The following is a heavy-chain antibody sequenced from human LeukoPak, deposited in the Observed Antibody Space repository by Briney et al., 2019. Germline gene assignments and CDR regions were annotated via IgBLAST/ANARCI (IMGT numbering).Heavy chain of an antibody. CDR1: GYTFTDYY. CDR3: TRRDGYKVDY. V-gene: IGHV1-2*06. J-gene: IGHJ4*02. D-gene: IGHD5-24*01. CDR2: INPNSGGT. Sequence: ASVKVSCKAPGYTFTDYYMHWVRQAPGQGLEWMGRINPNSGGTNYAQKFQGRVTMTRDTSISTAYMELSRLTSDDTAVYYCTRRDGYKVDYWGQGALVTVSS.